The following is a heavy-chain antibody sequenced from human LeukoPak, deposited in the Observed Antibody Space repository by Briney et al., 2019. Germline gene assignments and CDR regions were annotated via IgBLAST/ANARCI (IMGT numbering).Heavy chain of an antibody. Sequence: PSETLSLTCTVSGGSISSYYWSWIRQPAGKGLEWIGRIYASGSTNYNSSLKSRVTMSVDTSKNQFSLKLSSVSAADTAVYYCARDLPSGWDYSGQGTLVTVSS. D-gene: IGHD6-19*01. CDR1: GGSISSYY. CDR2: IYASGST. V-gene: IGHV4-4*07. CDR3: ARDLPSGWDY. J-gene: IGHJ4*02.